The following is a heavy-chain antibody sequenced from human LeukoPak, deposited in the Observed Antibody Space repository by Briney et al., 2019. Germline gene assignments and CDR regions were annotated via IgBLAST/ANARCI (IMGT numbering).Heavy chain of an antibody. J-gene: IGHJ3*01. CDR3: ARGGMDHAFDV. Sequence: PGGSLRLSCAASGFTFRRYWMYWVRQVPGKGLEYVSRIDNDGSGTTYAGSVKGRFTISRDNGNNGVFLQMNSLRAEDTAMYYCARGGMDHAFDVWGQGTMVTVSS. CDR2: IDNDGSGT. V-gene: IGHV3-74*01. CDR1: GFTFRRYW. D-gene: IGHD2-8*01.